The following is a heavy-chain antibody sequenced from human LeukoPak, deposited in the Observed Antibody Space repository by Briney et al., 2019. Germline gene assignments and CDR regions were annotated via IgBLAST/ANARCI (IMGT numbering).Heavy chain of an antibody. V-gene: IGHV1-69-2*01. CDR1: GYTFTDYY. CDR2: VDPEDGET. Sequence: GASEKVSCKVSGYTFTDYYMHWVQQAPGKGLEWMGLVDPEDGETIYAEKFQGRVTITADTSTDTAYMELSSLRSEDTAVYYCATDDYSGLLDYWGQGTLITVSS. D-gene: IGHD4-11*01. CDR3: ATDDYSGLLDY. J-gene: IGHJ4*02.